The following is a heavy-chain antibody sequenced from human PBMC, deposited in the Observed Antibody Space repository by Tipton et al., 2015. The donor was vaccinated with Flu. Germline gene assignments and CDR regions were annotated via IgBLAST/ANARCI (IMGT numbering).Heavy chain of an antibody. CDR1: GFTVSSNY. CDR3: ARGGDSSGYYYEDFDY. D-gene: IGHD3-22*01. V-gene: IGHV3-66*02. Sequence: SLRLSCAASGFTVSSNYMSWVRQAPGKGLEWVSVIYSGGSTYYADSVKGRFTISRDNSKNTLYLQMNSLRAEDTAVYYCARGGDSSGYYYEDFDYWGQGTLVTVSS. CDR2: IYSGGST. J-gene: IGHJ4*02.